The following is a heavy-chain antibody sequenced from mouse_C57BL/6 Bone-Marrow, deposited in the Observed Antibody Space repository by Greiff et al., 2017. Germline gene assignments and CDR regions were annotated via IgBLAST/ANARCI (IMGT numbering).Heavy chain of an antibody. CDR3: ARGLRRYAMDY. D-gene: IGHD2-4*01. CDR1: GFTFSDYR. V-gene: IGHV5-17*01. Sequence: EVMLVESGGGLVKPGGSLKLSCAASGFTFSDYRMHWVRQAPEKGLEWVAYISSGSSTIYYADPVKGRFTISRDNAKNTLFLQMTSLRSEDTAMYYCARGLRRYAMDYWGQGTSVTVSS. J-gene: IGHJ4*01. CDR2: ISSGSSTI.